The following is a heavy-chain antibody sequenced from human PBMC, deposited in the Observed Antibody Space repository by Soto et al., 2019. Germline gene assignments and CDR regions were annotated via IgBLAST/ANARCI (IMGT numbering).Heavy chain of an antibody. CDR2: VYHTGST. D-gene: IGHD6-19*01. V-gene: IGHV4-59*01. Sequence: SETLSLTCDVSGASITTYYWSWIRQAPGKGLEWIGNVYHTGSTDYNSSLKSRVTISVDTSKNQFSLKVNSVTAADTAVYYCARRLFGSGWTLDSWGQGALVTVSS. CDR3: ARRLFGSGWTLDS. J-gene: IGHJ4*02. CDR1: GASITTYY.